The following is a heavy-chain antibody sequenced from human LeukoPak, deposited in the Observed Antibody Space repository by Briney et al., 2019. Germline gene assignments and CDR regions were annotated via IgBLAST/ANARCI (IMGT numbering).Heavy chain of an antibody. V-gene: IGHV4-39*07. CDR1: GGSISSSSYY. D-gene: IGHD5-18*01. Sequence: PSETLSLTCTVSGGSISSSSYYWGWIRQPPGKGLEWIGNIYYSGSTNYNPSLQSRVTISVDTSKNQFSLKLSSVTAADTAVYYCAREVTYTYGFDYWGQGTLVTVSS. J-gene: IGHJ4*02. CDR2: IYYSGST. CDR3: AREVTYTYGFDY.